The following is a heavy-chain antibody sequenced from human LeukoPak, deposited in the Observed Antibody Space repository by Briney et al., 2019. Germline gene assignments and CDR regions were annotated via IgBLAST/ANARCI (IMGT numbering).Heavy chain of an antibody. V-gene: IGHV4-59*12. J-gene: IGHJ4*02. Sequence: SETLSLTCTVSGGSISSYYWSWIRQPPGKGLEWIGYIYYSGSTNYNPSLKSRVTISVDTSKNQFSLKLSSVTAADTAVYYCARDMTTVVTPFGYWGQGTLVTVSS. CDR3: ARDMTTVVTPFGY. CDR2: IYYSGST. CDR1: GGSISSYY. D-gene: IGHD4-23*01.